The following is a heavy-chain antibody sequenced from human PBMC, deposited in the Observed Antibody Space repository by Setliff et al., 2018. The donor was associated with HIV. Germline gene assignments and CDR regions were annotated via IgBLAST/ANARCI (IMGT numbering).Heavy chain of an antibody. J-gene: IGHJ4*02. V-gene: IGHV4-61*09. CDR2: IYTSGST. Sequence: PSETVSLTCTVSGGSISSGSYYWSWIRQPAGKGLEWIGHIYTSGSTNYNPSRQSRLTISVDRSKNQFSLKLRSVTAADTAVYYCAGDAGYKGAADYWGQGTLVTVSS. D-gene: IGHD1-26*01. CDR3: AGDAGYKGAADY. CDR1: GGSISSGSYY.